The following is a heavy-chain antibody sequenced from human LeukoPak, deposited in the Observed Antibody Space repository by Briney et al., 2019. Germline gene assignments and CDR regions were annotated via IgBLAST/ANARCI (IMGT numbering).Heavy chain of an antibody. CDR2: IIPILGIA. V-gene: IGHV1-69*02. CDR1: GGTFSSYT. Sequence: SVKVSCKASGGTFSSYTISWVRQAPGQGLEWMGRIIPILGIANYAQKFQGRVTITADKSTSTAYMELSSLRSEDTAVYYCARLSYYYDSSGYTDWFDPWGQGTLVTVSS. D-gene: IGHD3-22*01. J-gene: IGHJ5*02. CDR3: ARLSYYYDSSGYTDWFDP.